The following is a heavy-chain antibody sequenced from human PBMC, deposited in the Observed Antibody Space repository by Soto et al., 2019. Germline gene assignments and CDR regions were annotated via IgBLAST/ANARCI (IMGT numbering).Heavy chain of an antibody. V-gene: IGHV3-33*01. CDR2: IWYDGSNK. D-gene: IGHD6-19*01. Sequence: SGGSLRLSCAASGFTFSSYGMHWVRQAPGKGLEWVAVIWYDGSNKYYADSVKGRFTISRDNSKNTLYLQMNSLRAEDTAVYYCASPGYSSGWSDYYYYYMDVWGKGTTVTVSS. CDR1: GFTFSSYG. CDR3: ASPGYSSGWSDYYYYYMDV. J-gene: IGHJ6*03.